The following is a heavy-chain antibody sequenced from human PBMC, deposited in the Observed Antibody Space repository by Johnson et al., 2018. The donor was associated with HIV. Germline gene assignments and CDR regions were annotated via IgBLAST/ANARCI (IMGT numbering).Heavy chain of an antibody. CDR1: GFTFSNAW. V-gene: IGHV3-15*01. Sequence: VQVVESGGGLVQPGGSIRLSCAASGFTFSNAWMSWVRQAPGKGLAWVGRIKSKTDGGTQDYAAPVKGRFTISRDDSKNTLYLQMNRLRAEDTAVYYCAKDREYGLAWGWAFDIWGQGTVVTVSS. CDR3: AKDREYGLAWGWAFDI. J-gene: IGHJ3*02. D-gene: IGHD6-19*01. CDR2: IKSKTDGGTQ.